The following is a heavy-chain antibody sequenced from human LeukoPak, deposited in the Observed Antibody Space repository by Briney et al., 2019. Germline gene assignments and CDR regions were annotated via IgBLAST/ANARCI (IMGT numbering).Heavy chain of an antibody. J-gene: IGHJ3*02. CDR2: INWNGGST. CDR3: ARSPGQTAFEI. D-gene: IGHD3-10*01. Sequence: GGSLRLSCAASGFTFDDYGMSWVRQAPGKGLEWVSGINWNGGSTGYADSVKGRFAISRDIDKNSLYLQMHSLISEDTPLLHCARSPGQTAFEIWGQRTMVTVSS. V-gene: IGHV3-20*01. CDR1: GFTFDDYG.